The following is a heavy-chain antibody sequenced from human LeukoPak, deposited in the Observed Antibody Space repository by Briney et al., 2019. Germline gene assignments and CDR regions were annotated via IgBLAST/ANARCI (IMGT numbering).Heavy chain of an antibody. CDR3: AIKTDPGTLDY. V-gene: IGHV3-23*01. J-gene: IGHJ4*02. CDR1: GFTFSSYA. CDR2: ISGSGGST. Sequence: GGSLRLSCAASGFTFSSYAMTWVRQAPGKGLEWVSVISGSGGSTYYADSVKGRFTISRDNSKNTLYLQMNSLRAEDTAVYYCAIKTDPGTLDYWGQGALVTVSS. D-gene: IGHD6-13*01.